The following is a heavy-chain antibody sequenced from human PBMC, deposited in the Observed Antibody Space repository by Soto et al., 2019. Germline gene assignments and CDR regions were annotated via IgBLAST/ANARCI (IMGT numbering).Heavy chain of an antibody. Sequence: GASVKVSCKVSGYTLTELSMHWVRQAPGKGLEWMGGFDSEDGETIYAQKFQGRVTMTEDTSTDTAYMELSSLRSEDTAVYYCETTFHDSSGYSTFDYWGPGTLVTVYS. CDR2: FDSEDGET. CDR1: GYTLTELS. J-gene: IGHJ4*02. CDR3: ETTFHDSSGYSTFDY. V-gene: IGHV1-24*01. D-gene: IGHD3-22*01.